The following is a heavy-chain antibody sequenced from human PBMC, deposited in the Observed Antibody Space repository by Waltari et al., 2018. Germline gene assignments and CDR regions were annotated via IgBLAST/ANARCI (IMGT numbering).Heavy chain of an antibody. J-gene: IGHJ4*02. CDR1: GFTVGNNF. V-gene: IGHV3-53*01. CDR3: AKVDNVGLNNY. D-gene: IGHD1-1*01. Sequence: EVQLVESGGDLIQPGGSLRLSCAASGFTVGNNFMGWVRQAPGKGLEWVSVIYSGGSTNYIDSVRGRFTISRDSSKNTLYLQMNSLRAEDTAVYYCAKVDNVGLNNYWGQGTLVIVSS. CDR2: IYSGGST.